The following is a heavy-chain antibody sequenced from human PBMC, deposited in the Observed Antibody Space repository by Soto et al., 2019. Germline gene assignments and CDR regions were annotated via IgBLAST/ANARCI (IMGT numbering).Heavy chain of an antibody. J-gene: IGHJ3*02. CDR2: ICGSSDFL. V-gene: IGHV3-21*04. CDR3: ARSSWDAFDI. D-gene: IGHD1-26*01. Sequence: EVQLVESGGGLVKPGGSLRLSCAASGFTFSSSSINWVRQAPGQGLEWVSSICGSSDFLYYADSVKGRFTISRDNAKNPLYQEMAVFNGARKAEYYCARSSWDAFDIWGQGTMVTVSS. CDR1: GFTFSSSS.